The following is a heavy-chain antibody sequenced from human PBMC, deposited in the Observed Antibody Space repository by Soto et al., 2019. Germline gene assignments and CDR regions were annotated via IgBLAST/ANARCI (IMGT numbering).Heavy chain of an antibody. D-gene: IGHD3-10*02. CDR1: GFTFSNAW. J-gene: IGHJ4*02. Sequence: EVQLVESGGGLVKPGGSLRLSCAASGFTFSNAWMNWVRQAPGKGLEWVGRIKSKTDGGTTDYAAPVKGRFTISRDDSKNTLYLQMNSLKTEDTAVYYCTTDPDYYVFWAGFDYWGQGTLVTVSS. CDR2: IKSKTDGGTT. V-gene: IGHV3-15*07. CDR3: TTDPDYYVFWAGFDY.